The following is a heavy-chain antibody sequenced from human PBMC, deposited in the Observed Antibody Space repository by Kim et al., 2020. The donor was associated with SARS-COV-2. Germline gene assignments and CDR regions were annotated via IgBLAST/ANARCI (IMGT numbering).Heavy chain of an antibody. CDR2: IYSGGST. J-gene: IGHJ6*02. CDR1: GFTVSSNY. Sequence: GGSLRLSCAASGFTVSSNYMSWVRQAPGKGLEWVSVIYSGGSTYYADSVKGRFTISRDNSKNTLYLQMNSLRAEDTAVYYCARDGGYFDWSGYYYYGMDVWGQGTTVTVSS. CDR3: ARDGGYFDWSGYYYYGMDV. D-gene: IGHD3-9*01. V-gene: IGHV3-66*01.